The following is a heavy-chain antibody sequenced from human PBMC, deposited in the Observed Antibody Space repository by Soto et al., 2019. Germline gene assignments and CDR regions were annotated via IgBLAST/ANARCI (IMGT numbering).Heavy chain of an antibody. CDR3: AKAVPRVDKAMLFDP. Sequence: LRLSCAASGFTFSSYAMSWVRQAPGKGLEWVSAISGSGGGTYYADSVKGRFTISRDNSKNTLYLQMNSLRAEDTAVYYCAKAVPRVDKAMLFDPSGQATLVTVAS. D-gene: IGHD5-18*01. V-gene: IGHV3-23*01. CDR1: GFTFSSYA. CDR2: ISGSGGGT. J-gene: IGHJ5*02.